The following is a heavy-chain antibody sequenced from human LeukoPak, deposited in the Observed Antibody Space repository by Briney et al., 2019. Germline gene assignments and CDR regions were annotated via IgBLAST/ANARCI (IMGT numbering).Heavy chain of an antibody. V-gene: IGHV1-18*01. CDR2: ISAYNGNT. D-gene: IGHD2-2*01. J-gene: IGHJ4*02. Sequence: ASVKVSCKASGYTFTSYGISWVRQAPGQGLEWMGWISAYNGNTNYAQKLQGRVNMTTDTSTSTAYVELRSLRSDDTAVYYCARVEGDLGYCSSTSCLNFDYWGQGTLVTVSS. CDR1: GYTFTSYG. CDR3: ARVEGDLGYCSSTSCLNFDY.